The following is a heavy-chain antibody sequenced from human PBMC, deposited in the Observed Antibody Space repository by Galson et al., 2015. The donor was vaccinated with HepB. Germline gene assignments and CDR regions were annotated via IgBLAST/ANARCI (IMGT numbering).Heavy chain of an antibody. D-gene: IGHD4-17*01. Sequence: SLRLSCAASGFTFSSYWMHWVRQAPGKGLVWVSRINSDGSSTSYADSVKGRFTISRDNAKNTLYLQMNSLRAEDTAVYYCASHVDYGDYVVHWHAFDIWGQGTMVTVSS. CDR3: ASHVDYGDYVVHWHAFDI. CDR1: GFTFSSYW. V-gene: IGHV3-74*01. J-gene: IGHJ3*02. CDR2: INSDGSST.